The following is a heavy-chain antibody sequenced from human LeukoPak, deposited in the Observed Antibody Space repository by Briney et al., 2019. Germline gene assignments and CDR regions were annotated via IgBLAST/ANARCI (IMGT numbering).Heavy chain of an antibody. CDR2: IIPILGIA. J-gene: IGHJ4*02. D-gene: IGHD6-13*01. V-gene: IGHV1-69*04. CDR1: GGTFSSYA. Sequence: ASVKVSCKASGGTFSSYAISWVRQAPGQGLEWMGRIIPILGIANYAQKFQGRVTITADKSTSTAYMEPSSLRSEDTAVYYCARDSLIAAAVPFDYWGQGTLVTVSS. CDR3: ARDSLIAAAVPFDY.